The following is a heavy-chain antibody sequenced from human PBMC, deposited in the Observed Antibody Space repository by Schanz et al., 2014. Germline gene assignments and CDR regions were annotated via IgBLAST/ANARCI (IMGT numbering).Heavy chain of an antibody. CDR2: ISGSGGST. D-gene: IGHD2-15*01. J-gene: IGHJ4*02. Sequence: EVQLLDSGGGLVQPGGSLRLSCAASGFTFSTYAMSWVRQAPGKGLEWVSAISGSGGSTYYADSVKGRFTISRDNSKNTLYLQMNRLRAEDTAVYYCARDRGYCSGGSCLTFDYWGQGTLVTVSS. CDR1: GFTFSTYA. CDR3: ARDRGYCSGGSCLTFDY. V-gene: IGHV3-23*01.